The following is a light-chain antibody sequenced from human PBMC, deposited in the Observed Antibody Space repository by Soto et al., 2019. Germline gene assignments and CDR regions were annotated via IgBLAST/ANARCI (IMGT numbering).Light chain of an antibody. CDR2: KAI. Sequence: DIQMTQSPSTLSASVGDRVTITCRTSQSISTWLAWYQQKPGKAPKLLSYKAINLQSGVPSRFSGSGSGTEFSLTISRLHPDDFATYYCQRYNDFQYIFGQGTRLQMK. V-gene: IGKV1-5*03. J-gene: IGKJ2*01. CDR1: QSISTW. CDR3: QRYNDFQYI.